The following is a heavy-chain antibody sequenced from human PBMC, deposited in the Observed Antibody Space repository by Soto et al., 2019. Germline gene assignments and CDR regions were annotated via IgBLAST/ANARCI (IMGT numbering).Heavy chain of an antibody. Sequence: SETLSLTCAVSGGSISSGGYSWSWIRQPPGKGLEWIGYIYHSGSTYYNPSLKSRVTISVDTSKNQFSLKLSSVTAADTAVYYCARVYGDYVSYYYGMDVWGQGTTVTVSS. CDR3: ARVYGDYVSYYYGMDV. J-gene: IGHJ6*02. D-gene: IGHD4-17*01. CDR1: GGSISSGGYS. V-gene: IGHV4-30-2*01. CDR2: IYHSGST.